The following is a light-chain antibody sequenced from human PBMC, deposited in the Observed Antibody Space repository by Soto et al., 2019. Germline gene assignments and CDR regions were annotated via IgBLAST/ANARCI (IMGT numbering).Light chain of an antibody. CDR1: SSNIESNF. J-gene: IGLJ2*01. CDR3: TVWDDSLRGRL. V-gene: IGLV1-47*01. Sequence: QSALTQPPSASGTPGQRVTISCSGSSSNIESNFVYWYQQFPGTAPRLLIYRNNQRPSGVSDRFSGSKSGTSASLAISALRSEDEADYYCTVWDDSLRGRLFGGGTKVTVL. CDR2: RNN.